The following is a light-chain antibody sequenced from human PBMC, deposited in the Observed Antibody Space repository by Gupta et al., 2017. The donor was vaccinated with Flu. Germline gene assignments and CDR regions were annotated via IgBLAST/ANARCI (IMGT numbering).Light chain of an antibody. CDR1: QSVASNY. CDR2: AAV. CDR3: QQYGSSPLYS. Sequence: EIVLTQSPGTLSLSPGERATLSCRASQSVASNYLAWYQQRPGQPPRLLIYAAVYRATGVPNRFSGSGSGTDFTLTISRLEPEDFAVYYCQQYGSSPLYSFGQGTKLEI. V-gene: IGKV3-20*01. J-gene: IGKJ2*03.